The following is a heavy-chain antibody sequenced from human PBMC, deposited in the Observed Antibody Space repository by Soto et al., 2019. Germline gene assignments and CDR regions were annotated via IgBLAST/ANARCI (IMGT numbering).Heavy chain of an antibody. V-gene: IGHV3-7*03. CDR3: ARDVGPVTIFGEALSGYFDF. CDR2: IKDDGSER. CDR1: GFSFGSYW. J-gene: IGHJ4*02. Sequence: GGSLRLSCAVSGFSFGSYWMSWVRQAPGKGLEWLASIKDDGSERYYLDSVKGRFTISRDNAKDSLSLQMNSLRGEDTAFYYCARDVGPVTIFGEALSGYFDFWGQGTLATVSS. D-gene: IGHD3-3*01.